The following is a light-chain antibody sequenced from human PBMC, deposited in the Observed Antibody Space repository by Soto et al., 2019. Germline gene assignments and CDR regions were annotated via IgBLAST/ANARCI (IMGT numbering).Light chain of an antibody. CDR1: SSDVGGYNY. J-gene: IGLJ1*01. CDR3: TSYTSSSTPYV. V-gene: IGLV2-14*01. Sequence: QSALTQPASVSGSPGQSITISCTGTSSDVGGYNYVSWYQQHPGKAPKLMIYDVRNRASGASNRFSGSKSGNTASLTISGLQAEDEADYYCTSYTSSSTPYVFGTGTKLTVL. CDR2: DVR.